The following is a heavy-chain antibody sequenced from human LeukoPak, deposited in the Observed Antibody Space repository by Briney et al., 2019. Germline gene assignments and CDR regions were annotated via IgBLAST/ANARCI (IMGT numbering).Heavy chain of an antibody. D-gene: IGHD3-9*01. Sequence: GASVKVSCKASGYTFTRWNFSWVRQAPGQRLEWMGWISTYNGDTKYAQKLQGRVTMTTDTSTSTAYMELRSLTSDDTAVYYCARDLDWVFDLWGRGTLVTVSS. CDR1: GYTFTRWN. CDR2: ISTYNGDT. V-gene: IGHV1-18*01. J-gene: IGHJ2*01. CDR3: ARDLDWVFDL.